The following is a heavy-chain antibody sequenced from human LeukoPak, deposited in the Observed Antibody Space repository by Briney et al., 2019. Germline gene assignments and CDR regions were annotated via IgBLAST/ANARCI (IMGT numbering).Heavy chain of an antibody. D-gene: IGHD6-6*01. CDR2: IYTSGST. CDR1: GGSISSYC. V-gene: IGHV4-4*09. CDR3: ARSYSSSPYYYMDV. Sequence: SETLSLTCTVSGGSISSYCWSWIRQPPGKGLEWIGYIYTSGSTNYNPSLKSRVTISVDTSKNQFSLKLSSVTAADTAVYYCARSYSSSPYYYMDVWGKGTTVTVSS. J-gene: IGHJ6*03.